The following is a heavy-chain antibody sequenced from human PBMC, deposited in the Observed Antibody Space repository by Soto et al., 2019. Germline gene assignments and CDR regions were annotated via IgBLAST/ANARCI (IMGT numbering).Heavy chain of an antibody. CDR1: GGTFSSYT. CDR2: IIPILGIA. CDR3: AREEYYYGSGGFCDS. D-gene: IGHD3-10*01. J-gene: IGHJ4*02. V-gene: IGHV1-69*08. Sequence: QVQLVQSGAEVKKPGSSVKVSCKASGGTFSSYTISWVRQAPGQGLEWMGRIIPILGIANYAQKFQGRVTITAYKSTSTASMELSSLRSDDTAVYYCAREEYYYGSGGFCDSWGQGTLVTVSS.